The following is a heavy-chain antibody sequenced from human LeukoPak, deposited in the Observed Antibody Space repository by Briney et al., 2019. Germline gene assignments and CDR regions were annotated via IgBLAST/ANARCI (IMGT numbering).Heavy chain of an antibody. Sequence: SGGSLRLPCAPSGFTFSDFATSWVRPAPGRWLESVAAISGSAGAPHYADSLKGEFYISSDNSKNTLYLNMSSLRAEDTAVYFCAEDSCLRTNPSCYSSGENYHYYYMYVWGKGTTVTVSS. D-gene: IGHD2-2*02. CDR2: ISGSAGAP. CDR1: GFTFSDFA. J-gene: IGHJ6*03. V-gene: IGHV3-23*01. CDR3: AEDSCLRTNPSCYSSGENYHYYYMYV.